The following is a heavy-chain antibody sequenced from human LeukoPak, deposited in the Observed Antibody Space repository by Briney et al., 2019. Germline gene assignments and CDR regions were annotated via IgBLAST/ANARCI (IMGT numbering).Heavy chain of an antibody. CDR1: GFTFSSYA. Sequence: PGGSLRLSCAASGFTFSSYAMSRVRQAPGKGLEWVSAISGSGGSTYYADSVKGRFTISRDNSKNTLYLQMNSLRAEDTAVYYCAKWVVVVPAAPFDYWGQGTLVTVSS. J-gene: IGHJ4*02. CDR3: AKWVVVVPAAPFDY. V-gene: IGHV3-23*01. D-gene: IGHD2-2*01. CDR2: ISGSGGST.